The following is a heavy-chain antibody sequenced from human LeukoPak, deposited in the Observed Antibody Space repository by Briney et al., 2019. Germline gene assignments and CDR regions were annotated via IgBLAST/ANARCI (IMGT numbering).Heavy chain of an antibody. CDR1: VDSPRSYF. D-gene: IGHD1-26*01. Sequence: PSETLSLTSTLSVDSPRSYFWSCIRHPPREGLERVGHIYNCGSTNYNPSLKSRVTTSADTSKNQFSLKLTSVTAADTAVYYCASIGGMRQGSGTYYAFDYWGQGTLITVSS. J-gene: IGHJ4*02. CDR2: IYNCGST. V-gene: IGHV4-59*01. CDR3: ASIGGMRQGSGTYYAFDY.